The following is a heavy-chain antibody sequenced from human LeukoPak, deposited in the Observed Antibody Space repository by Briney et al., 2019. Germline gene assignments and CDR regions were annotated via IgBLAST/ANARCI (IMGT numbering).Heavy chain of an antibody. D-gene: IGHD5-12*01. CDR2: ISSSSSTI. J-gene: IGHJ3*02. V-gene: IGHV3-48*04. Sequence: PGGSLRLSCAASGFAFSSYSMNWVRQAPGKGLEWVSYISSSSSTIYYADSVKGRFTISRDNAKNSLYLQMNSLRAEDTAVYYCARDLSGYDYGAFDIWGQGTMVTVSS. CDR3: ARDLSGYDYGAFDI. CDR1: GFAFSSYS.